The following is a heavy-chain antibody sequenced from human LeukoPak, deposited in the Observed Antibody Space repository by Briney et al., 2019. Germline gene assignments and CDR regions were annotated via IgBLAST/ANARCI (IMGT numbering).Heavy chain of an antibody. CDR3: ATDFYDST. J-gene: IGHJ5*02. V-gene: IGHV3-73*01. CDR1: GFTFSDSA. D-gene: IGHD3-22*01. Sequence: GGSLRLSCAASGFTFSDSAVHWARQASGKGLEWVGRIRSKANSYATAYAASVKGRFTISRDDSKTTLYLQMNSLQTEDTAVYYCATDFYDSTWGQGTLVTVSS. CDR2: IRSKANSYAT.